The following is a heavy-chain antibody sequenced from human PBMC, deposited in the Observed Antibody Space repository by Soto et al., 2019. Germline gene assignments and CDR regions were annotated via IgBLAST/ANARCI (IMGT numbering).Heavy chain of an antibody. Sequence: QVQLVESGGGVVQPGRSLRLSCAASGFTFSSYAMHWVRQAPGKGLEWVAVISYDGSNKYYADSVKGRFTISRDNSKNTLYLQMNSLRAEDTAVYSCARGGDFWSGYYYYYYGMDVSGQGTTVTVSS. CDR1: GFTFSSYA. V-gene: IGHV3-30-3*01. J-gene: IGHJ6*02. CDR3: ARGGDFWSGYYYYYYGMDV. D-gene: IGHD3-3*01. CDR2: ISYDGSNK.